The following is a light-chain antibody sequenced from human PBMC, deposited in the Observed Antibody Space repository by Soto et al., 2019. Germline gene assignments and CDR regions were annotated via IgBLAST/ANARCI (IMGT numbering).Light chain of an antibody. CDR3: QQYGSSPRT. Sequence: ESVLTQSPGTLSLSPGERATLSCRAMQSVSSSYLAWYQQKPGQAPRLLIYGASSRATGIPDRFSGSGSGTDFTLTISRLEPEDFAVYYCQQYGSSPRTFGQGTKVEIK. CDR2: GAS. V-gene: IGKV3-20*01. J-gene: IGKJ1*01. CDR1: QSVSSSY.